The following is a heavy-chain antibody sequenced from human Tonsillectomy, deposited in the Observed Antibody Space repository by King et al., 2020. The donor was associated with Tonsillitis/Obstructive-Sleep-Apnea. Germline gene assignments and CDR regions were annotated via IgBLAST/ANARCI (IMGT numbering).Heavy chain of an antibody. D-gene: IGHD2-2*01. V-gene: IGHV4-59*01. CDR2: MYHSGSS. Sequence: QLQESGPGLVKPSETLSLSCTVSGGSISTYYWSWIRQSPGKGLEWIGYMYHSGSSKYNTSLKSRVTISGDTSKNQFSLKLSSVTAADTAVYYCARERRYCSSTSCYHYIAVWGKGTTVTVYS. CDR3: ARERRYCSSTSCYHYIAV. CDR1: GGSISTYY. J-gene: IGHJ6*03.